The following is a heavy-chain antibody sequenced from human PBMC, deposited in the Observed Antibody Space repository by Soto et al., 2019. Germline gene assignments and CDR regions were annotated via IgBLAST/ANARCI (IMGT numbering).Heavy chain of an antibody. J-gene: IGHJ4*02. CDR2: IYYSGST. Sequence: PSETLSLTCVVHGGPFSGFFWSWIRQSPGKGLEWIGYIYYSGSTNYNPSLKSRVTISVDTSKNQFALKLSSVTAADTAVYYCARGLDYGGNSVFDYWGQGTLVTVSS. CDR3: ARGLDYGGNSVFDY. D-gene: IGHD4-17*01. CDR1: GGPFSGFF. V-gene: IGHV4-59*01.